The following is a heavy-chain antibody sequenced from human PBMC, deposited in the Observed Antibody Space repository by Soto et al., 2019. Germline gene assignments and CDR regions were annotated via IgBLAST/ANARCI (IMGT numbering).Heavy chain of an antibody. J-gene: IGHJ4*02. Sequence: SETLSLTCTVSVGSMFSDYWSWIRQPAGNGLEWIARIYGSGGTNYNPSLKSRVTMSLDTSKNKFSLTLSSVTAADMAVYYCARAATSSRAPRYYFADWGQGTLVTLSS. V-gene: IGHV4-4*07. CDR1: VGSMFSDY. CDR3: ARAATSSRAPRYYFAD. CDR2: IYGSGGT. D-gene: IGHD6-25*01.